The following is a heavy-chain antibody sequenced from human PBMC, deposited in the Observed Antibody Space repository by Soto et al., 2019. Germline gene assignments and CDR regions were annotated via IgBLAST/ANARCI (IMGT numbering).Heavy chain of an antibody. D-gene: IGHD4-17*01. CDR2: ISYDGSNK. V-gene: IGHV3-30-3*01. Sequence: GGSLRLSCAASGFTFSSYAMHWVRQAPGKGLEWVAVISYDGSNKYYADSVKGRFTISRDNSKNTLYLQMNSLRAEDTAVYYCARDSGSFDYGDYGYWGQGTLVTVSS. J-gene: IGHJ4*02. CDR3: ARDSGSFDYGDYGY. CDR1: GFTFSSYA.